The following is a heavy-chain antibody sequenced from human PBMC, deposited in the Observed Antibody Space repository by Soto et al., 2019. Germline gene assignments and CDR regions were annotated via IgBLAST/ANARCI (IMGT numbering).Heavy chain of an antibody. J-gene: IGHJ4*02. CDR3: ARDSPPVDY. Sequence: QVQLVQSGAEVKKPGASVKVSCKASGYTFNSYGISWVRQAPGQGLEWMGWISAYNGNKKYAQKLQGRVTMTTDTSTSTADMELRSLRPEDKAVYYCARDSPPVDYWGQGTLVTVSS. CDR1: GYTFNSYG. CDR2: ISAYNGNK. V-gene: IGHV1-18*01.